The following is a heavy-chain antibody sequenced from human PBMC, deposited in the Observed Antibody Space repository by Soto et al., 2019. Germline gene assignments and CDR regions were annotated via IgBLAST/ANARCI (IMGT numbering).Heavy chain of an antibody. J-gene: IGHJ4*02. CDR3: ARDFYPLAYYFDP. CDR2: FSGSNGNT. CDR1: GYTFINHG. V-gene: IGHV1-18*04. Sequence: QVQLVQSEAEVKKPGASVKVSCEASGYTFINHGISWVRQAPGQGLEWMGWFSGSNGNTKYAQKFQGRVTMTTEKSTSTAHMELRNLRSDDTAVYFCARDFYPLAYYFDPWGQGTLVTVAS.